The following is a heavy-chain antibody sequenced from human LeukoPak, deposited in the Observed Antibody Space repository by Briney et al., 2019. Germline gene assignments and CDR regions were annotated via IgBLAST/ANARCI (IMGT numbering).Heavy chain of an antibody. D-gene: IGHD2-21*02. CDR1: GGSINSSNW. J-gene: IGHJ3*02. V-gene: IGHV4-4*02. Sequence: SETLSLTCAVSGGSINSSNWWSWARQPPRKGLEWIGEIYHSGSTNYNPSLKSRVTISLDKSKNQFSLKLSSVTAADTAVYYCARMPYCGGDCYSRDAFDIWGQGTMITVSS. CDR2: IYHSGST. CDR3: ARMPYCGGDCYSRDAFDI.